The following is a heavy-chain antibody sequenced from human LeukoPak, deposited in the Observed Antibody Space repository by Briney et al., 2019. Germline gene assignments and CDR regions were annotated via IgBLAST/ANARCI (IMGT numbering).Heavy chain of an antibody. CDR3: ARTAYSGYSLGF. D-gene: IGHD6-25*01. V-gene: IGHV3-74*01. CDR1: GFTFSTYW. Sequence: GGSLRLSCAASGFTFSTYWMHWVRQAPGKGLVWVSRINPDGSSASYADSVKGRFTISRDNAKNTLYLQMNSLRAEDTAVYHRARTAYSGYSLGFWGQGTLVIVSS. CDR2: INPDGSSA. J-gene: IGHJ4*02.